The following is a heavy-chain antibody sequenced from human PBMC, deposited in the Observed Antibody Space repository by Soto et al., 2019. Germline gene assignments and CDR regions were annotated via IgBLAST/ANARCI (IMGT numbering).Heavy chain of an antibody. CDR2: ISSSSST. D-gene: IGHD3-3*01. J-gene: IGHJ4*02. CDR3: ARTIWSGYFQADY. V-gene: IGHV3-48*02. Sequence: EVQLVESGGGLVQPGGSLRLSCVASGFTFSTYSMNWVHQAPGKGLEWISYISSSSSTTYADSVKGRFTISRDNAKNSLYLQMNSLRDEDTAVYYCARTIWSGYFQADYWGQGTLVTVSS. CDR1: GFTFSTYS.